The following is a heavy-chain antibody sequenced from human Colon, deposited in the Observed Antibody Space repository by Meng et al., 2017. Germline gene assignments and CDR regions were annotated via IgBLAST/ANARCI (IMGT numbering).Heavy chain of an antibody. J-gene: IGHJ4*02. D-gene: IGHD6-19*01. CDR3: ARLIAGWPFYFDY. CDR1: GGSVSSGSHY. CDR2: MFHSGTT. V-gene: IGHV4-61*01. Sequence: QVQLQGSGPGLVRPSETLSLTCNVSGGSVSSGSHYWSWIRQPPGKGLEWIGYMFHSGTTKYNPSLKSRVSMSVDTTKNQFYLKLTSVTVADTAVFYCARLIAGWPFYFDYWGQGILVTSPQ.